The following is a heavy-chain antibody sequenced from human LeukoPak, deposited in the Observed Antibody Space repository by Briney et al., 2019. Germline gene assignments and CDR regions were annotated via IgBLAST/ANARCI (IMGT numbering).Heavy chain of an antibody. CDR3: ARWDGIVVVPAAFYYGMDV. D-gene: IGHD2-2*01. Sequence: GGSLRLSCAASGFTFSSYSMNWVRQAPGKGLEWVSSISSSSSSYIYYADSVKGRFTISRDNAKNSLYLQMNSLRAEDTAVYYCARWDGIVVVPAAFYYGMDVWGQGTTVTVSS. CDR2: ISSSSSSYI. J-gene: IGHJ6*02. CDR1: GFTFSSYS. V-gene: IGHV3-21*01.